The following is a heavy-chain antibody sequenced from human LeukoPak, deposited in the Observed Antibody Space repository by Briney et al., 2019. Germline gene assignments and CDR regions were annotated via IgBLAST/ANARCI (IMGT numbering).Heavy chain of an antibody. J-gene: IGHJ4*02. V-gene: IGHV4-38-2*02. CDR1: GDSISSGYY. CDR2: IYHSGST. D-gene: IGHD6-19*01. Sequence: PSETLSLTCTVSGDSISSGYYWGWIRQPPGKGLEWIGSIYHSGSTHYNPSLKSRVTISVDTSKNQFSLKLSSVTAADTAVYYCARVVSSGWLLDYWGQGTLVTVSS. CDR3: ARVVSSGWLLDY.